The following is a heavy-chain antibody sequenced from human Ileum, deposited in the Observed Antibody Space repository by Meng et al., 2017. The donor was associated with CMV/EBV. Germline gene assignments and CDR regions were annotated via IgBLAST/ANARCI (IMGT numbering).Heavy chain of an antibody. V-gene: IGHV3-53*01. CDR1: GFIASDYY. D-gene: IGHD3-16*01. Sequence: GGSLRLSCAASGFIASDYYMTWVRQAPGKGLEWVSVLFGTDETYYADSVRGRFTISRDFSKNTVHLQMNSLNADDTAMYYCARGRESSSIFDYWGQGTLVTVSS. J-gene: IGHJ4*02. CDR2: LFGTDET. CDR3: ARGRESSSIFDY.